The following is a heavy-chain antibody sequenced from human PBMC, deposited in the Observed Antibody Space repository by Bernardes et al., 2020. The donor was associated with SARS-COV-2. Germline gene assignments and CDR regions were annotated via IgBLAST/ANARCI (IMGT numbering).Heavy chain of an antibody. CDR2: ISYEGSQK. CDR3: VKVSNIFWFGEGRGLFDY. V-gene: IGHV3-30*18. Sequence: LRLSCAASGFAFNNYGMHWVRQTQGKRPEWLAVISYEGSQKRYADSLEGRFSISRDFSTNTLYLHMNSLRPEDTAVYYCVKVSNIFWFGEGRGLFDYWGQGTLVTVSS. J-gene: IGHJ4*02. D-gene: IGHD3-10*01. CDR1: GFAFNNYG.